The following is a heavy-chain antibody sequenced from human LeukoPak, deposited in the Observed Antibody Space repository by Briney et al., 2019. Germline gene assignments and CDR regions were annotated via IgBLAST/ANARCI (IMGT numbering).Heavy chain of an antibody. CDR1: GFTFSSYW. CDR3: ARDRYYGSGRTLDY. D-gene: IGHD3-10*01. Sequence: GGSLRLSCAASGFTFSSYWMSWVRQAPGKGLEWVANIKQDGSEKYYVDSVKGRFTISRDNAKNSLYLQMNSLRAEDTAVYYCARDRYYGSGRTLDYWGQGTLVTVSS. J-gene: IGHJ4*02. V-gene: IGHV3-7*01. CDR2: IKQDGSEK.